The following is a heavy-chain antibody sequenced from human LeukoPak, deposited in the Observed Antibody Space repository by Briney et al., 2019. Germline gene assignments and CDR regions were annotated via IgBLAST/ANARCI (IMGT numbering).Heavy chain of an antibody. D-gene: IGHD4-17*01. CDR2: IYPADSDT. CDR1: GYNFDTYW. CDR3: ARGYGAYLGY. J-gene: IGHJ4*02. V-gene: IGHV5-51*01. Sequence: GESLKISCKGSGYNFDTYWIAWMRQMPGKGLEWMGIIYPADSDTRYRPSFQGQVTFSADKSITTAYLQWSSLKASDTAIYYCARGYGAYLGYWGQGTLVTVSS.